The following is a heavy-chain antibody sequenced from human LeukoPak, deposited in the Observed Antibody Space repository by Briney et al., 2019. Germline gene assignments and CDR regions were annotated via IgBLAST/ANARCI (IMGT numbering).Heavy chain of an antibody. J-gene: IGHJ4*02. CDR1: GFTFSSFA. D-gene: IGHD1-14*01. V-gene: IGHV3-23*01. Sequence: GGSLRLSCVASGFTFSSFAMSWVRQAPGKGLEWVSAISNSGTATYYGDSVKGRSSISRDNSKNTVYLQINSLRADDTAIYYCAKESPYTSPRNYYFDYWGQGTLVTASS. CDR2: ISNSGTAT. CDR3: AKESPYTSPRNYYFDY.